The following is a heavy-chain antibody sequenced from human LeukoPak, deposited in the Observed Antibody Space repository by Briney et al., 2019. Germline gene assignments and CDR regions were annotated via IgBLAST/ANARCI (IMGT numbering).Heavy chain of an antibody. CDR1: GFTFGDYA. CDR3: TRADYLGIAVAGQGFDY. J-gene: IGHJ4*02. D-gene: IGHD6-19*01. Sequence: PGGSLRLSCTASGFTFGDYAMSWVRQAPGKGLEWVGFIRSKAYGGTTEYAASVKGRFTISRDDSKSIAYLQMNSLKTEDTAVYYCTRADYLGIAVAGQGFDYWGQGTLVTVSS. V-gene: IGHV3-49*04. CDR2: IRSKAYGGTT.